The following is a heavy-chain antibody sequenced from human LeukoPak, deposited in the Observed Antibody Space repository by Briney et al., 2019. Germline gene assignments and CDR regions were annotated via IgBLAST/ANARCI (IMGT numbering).Heavy chain of an antibody. CDR3: ARGLWDSCSGGSCYPGPAPFDY. J-gene: IGHJ4*02. CDR2: FDPEDGET. Sequence: ASVKVSCKGSGYTLTELSMHWVRQAPGKGLEWMGGFDPEDGETIYAQKFQGRVTMTRNTSISTAYMELSSLRSEDTAVYYCARGLWDSCSGGSCYPGPAPFDYWGQGTLVTVSS. D-gene: IGHD2-15*01. CDR1: GYTLTELS. V-gene: IGHV1-24*01.